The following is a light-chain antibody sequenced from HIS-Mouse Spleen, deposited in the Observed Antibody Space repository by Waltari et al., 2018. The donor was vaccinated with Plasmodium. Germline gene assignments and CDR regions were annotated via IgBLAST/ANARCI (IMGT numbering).Light chain of an antibody. V-gene: IGKV3-20*01. CDR1: QSVSCSN. J-gene: IGKJ2*01. CDR3: QQDGSSLYT. Sequence: EIVLTQSPGTVSLSPGERAALPCRASQSVSCSNLAWPQQTPGQAPRLLTYGASSRATGIPDRFSGRGSGTDFTRTISRLEPEDFAVYYCQQDGSSLYTFGQGTKLEIK. CDR2: GAS.